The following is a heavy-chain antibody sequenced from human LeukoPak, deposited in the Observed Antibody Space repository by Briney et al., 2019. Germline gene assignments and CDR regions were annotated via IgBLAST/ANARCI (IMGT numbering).Heavy chain of an antibody. D-gene: IGHD2-8*01. CDR3: ARDPMADFDY. V-gene: IGHV3-33*01. CDR1: GFTFTTYG. Sequence: PGGSLRLSCAASGFTFTTYGFHWVRQAPGKGLEWVAVIWYDGSNKYYADSVQGRFSISRDDSKNTLFLQMNSLRTEDTAVYYCARDPMADFDYWGQGTLVTVSS. J-gene: IGHJ4*02. CDR2: IWYDGSNK.